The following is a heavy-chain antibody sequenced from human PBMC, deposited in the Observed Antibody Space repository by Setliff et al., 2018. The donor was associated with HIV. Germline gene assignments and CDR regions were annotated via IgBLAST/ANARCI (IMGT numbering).Heavy chain of an antibody. CDR3: ARPNYYDSSGSFDY. CDR1: GFTFSNYE. D-gene: IGHD3-22*01. V-gene: IGHV3-48*03. CDR2: ISSSGTTI. J-gene: IGHJ4*02. Sequence: GGSLRLSCAASGFTFSNYEMNWVRQAPGKGLEWVSYISSSGTTIYYADSVKGRFTISRDNAKNSLYLQMNSLRAEDTAVYYCARPNYYDSSGSFDYWGQGTLVTLS.